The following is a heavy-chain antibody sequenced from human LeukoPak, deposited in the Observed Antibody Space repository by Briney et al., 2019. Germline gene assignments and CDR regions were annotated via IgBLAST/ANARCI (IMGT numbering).Heavy chain of an antibody. CDR2: ISRSSSTI. CDR1: GFTFSGYY. V-gene: IGHV3-48*02. J-gene: IGHJ3*02. Sequence: PGGSLRLSCAGSGFTFSGYYMIWVRQAPGKGLEWVSYISRSSSTIYYADSVKGRFTISRDNAKNSLYLQMNSLRDEDTAVYYCARDQFYAFDIWGQGTMVTVSS. CDR3: ARDQFYAFDI.